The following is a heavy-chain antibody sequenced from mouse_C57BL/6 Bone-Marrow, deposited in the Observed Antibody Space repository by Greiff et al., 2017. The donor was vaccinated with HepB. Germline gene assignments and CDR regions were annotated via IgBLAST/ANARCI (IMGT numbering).Heavy chain of an antibody. V-gene: IGHV3-6*01. CDR1: GYSITSGYY. CDR2: ISYDGSN. J-gene: IGHJ1*03. Sequence: EVQLQQSGPGLVKPSQSLSLTCSVTGYSITSGYYWNWIRQFPGNKLEWMGYISYDGSNNYNPSLKNRISITRDTSKNQFFLKLNSVTTEDTATYYCAREIYYGSRPTWYFDVWGTGTTVTVSS. CDR3: AREIYYGSRPTWYFDV. D-gene: IGHD1-1*01.